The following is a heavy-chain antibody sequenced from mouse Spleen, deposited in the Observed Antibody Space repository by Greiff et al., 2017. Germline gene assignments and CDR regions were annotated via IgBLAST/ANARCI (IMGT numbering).Heavy chain of an antibody. CDR1: GYSFTGYY. CDR2: INPSTGGT. J-gene: IGHJ3*01. Sequence: VQLQQSGPELVKPGASVKISCKASGYSFTGYYMNWVKQSPEKSLEWIGEINPSTGGTTYNQKFKAKATLTVDKSSSTAYMQLKSLTSEDSAVYYCARGRIPSWFAYWGQGTLVTVSA. V-gene: IGHV1-42*01. CDR3: ARGRIPSWFAY.